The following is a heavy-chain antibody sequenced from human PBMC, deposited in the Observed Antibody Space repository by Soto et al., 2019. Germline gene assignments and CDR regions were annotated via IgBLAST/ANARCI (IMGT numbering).Heavy chain of an antibody. CDR2: VYYTGST. Sequence: KASETLSLTCTVSGGSIISHHWSWIRQPPGKGLEWIGYVYYTGSTSYNPSLKSRVIISVDPSRNQFSLKVFSVTPADTAVYYCAREGINSDYFHYWGQGALVTVSS. D-gene: IGHD3-16*01. CDR3: AREGINSDYFHY. V-gene: IGHV4-59*11. J-gene: IGHJ4*02. CDR1: GGSIISHH.